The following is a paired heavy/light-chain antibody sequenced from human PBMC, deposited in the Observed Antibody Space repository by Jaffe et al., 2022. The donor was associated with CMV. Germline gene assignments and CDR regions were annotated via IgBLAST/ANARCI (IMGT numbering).Heavy chain of an antibody. V-gene: IGHV2-26*01. CDR1: GFSLSNARMG. CDR2: IFSNDEK. J-gene: IGHJ4*02. D-gene: IGHD3-22*01. CDR3: ARIISYNPNYYYDSSGYQFYYFDY. Sequence: QVTLKESGPVLVKPTETLTLTCTVSGFSLSNARMGVSWIRQPPGKALEWLAHIFSNDEKSYSTSLKSRLTISKDTSKSQVVLTMTNMDPVDTATYYCARIISYNPNYYYDSSGYQFYYFDYWGQGTLVTVSS.
Light chain of an antibody. V-gene: IGLV3-1*01. J-gene: IGLJ3*02. CDR3: QAWDSSTNWV. Sequence: SYELTQPPSVSVSPGQTASITCSGDKLGDKYACWYQQKPGQSPVLVIYQDSKRPSGIPERFSGSNSGNTATLTISGTQAMDEADYYCQAWDSSTNWVFGGGTKLTVL. CDR1: KLGDKY. CDR2: QDS.